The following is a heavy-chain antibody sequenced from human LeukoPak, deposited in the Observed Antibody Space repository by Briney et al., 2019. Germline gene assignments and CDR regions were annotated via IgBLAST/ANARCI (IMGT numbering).Heavy chain of an antibody. CDR3: ARDGRIWYYYDSSGYYHGAFDI. J-gene: IGHJ3*02. Sequence: GGSLRLSCAASGFTFSSYSMNWVRQAPGKGLEWVSSISSSSSYIYYADSVKGRFTISRDNAKNSLYLQMNSLSAEDTAVYYCARDGRIWYYYDSSGYYHGAFDIWGQGTMVTVSS. D-gene: IGHD3-22*01. CDR2: ISSSSSYI. V-gene: IGHV3-21*01. CDR1: GFTFSSYS.